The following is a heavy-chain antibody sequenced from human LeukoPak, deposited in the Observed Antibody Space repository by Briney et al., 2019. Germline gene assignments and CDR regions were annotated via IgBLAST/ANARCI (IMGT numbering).Heavy chain of an antibody. J-gene: IGHJ5*02. D-gene: IGHD7-27*01. Sequence: ASVKVSCKVSGYTLTELSMHWVRQAPGKGLEWMGGFDPEDGETIYAQKFQGRVTMTEDTSTDTAYMELSSLRSEDTAVYYCARDRRNWGYGNRSPYNWFDPWGQGTLVTVSS. CDR1: GYTLTELS. V-gene: IGHV1-24*01. CDR2: FDPEDGET. CDR3: ARDRRNWGYGNRSPYNWFDP.